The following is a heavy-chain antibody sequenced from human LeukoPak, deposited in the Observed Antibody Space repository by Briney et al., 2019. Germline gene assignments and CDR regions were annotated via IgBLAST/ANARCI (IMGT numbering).Heavy chain of an antibody. CDR1: GFTFSDYY. CDR2: ISSSGSTI. J-gene: IGHJ4*02. CDR3: ARQYDSSGYYFDY. Sequence: GGSLRLSCAASGFTFSDYYMSWIRQAPGKGLEWVSYISSSGSTIYYADSVKGRFTISRDNSKNTLYLQMNSLRAEDTAVYYCARQYDSSGYYFDYWGQGTLVTVSS. D-gene: IGHD3-22*01. V-gene: IGHV3-11*01.